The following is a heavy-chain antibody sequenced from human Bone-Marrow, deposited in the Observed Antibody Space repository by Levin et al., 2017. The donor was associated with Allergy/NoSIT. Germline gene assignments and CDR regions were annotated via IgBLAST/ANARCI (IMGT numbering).Heavy chain of an antibody. J-gene: IGHJ5*02. Sequence: HSQTLSLTCTVAGGSITGSNNYWGWLRQPPGKGLEWIGGVYYNGDTLYNPSLETRVTISVDTSKNQFSLKLTSVTAADTAVYYCARDSGTYSSWFDPWGQGTLVSVSS. V-gene: IGHV4-39*07. D-gene: IGHD1-26*01. CDR1: GGSITGSNNY. CDR3: ARDSGTYSSWFDP. CDR2: VYYNGDT.